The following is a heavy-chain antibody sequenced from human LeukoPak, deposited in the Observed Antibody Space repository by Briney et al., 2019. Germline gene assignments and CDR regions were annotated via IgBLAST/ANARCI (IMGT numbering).Heavy chain of an antibody. V-gene: IGHV1-2*02. D-gene: IGHD4-17*01. CDR3: ARDLFSRTTVTTWLGNWFDP. CDR1: GYTFTGYY. J-gene: IGHJ5*02. CDR2: INPNSGGT. Sequence: GASVKVSCKASGYTFTGYYMHWVRQAPGQGLEWMGWINPNSGGTNYAQKFQGRVTMTRDTSISTAYMELSRLRSDDTAVYYCARDLFSRTTVTTWLGNWFDPWGQGTLVTVSS.